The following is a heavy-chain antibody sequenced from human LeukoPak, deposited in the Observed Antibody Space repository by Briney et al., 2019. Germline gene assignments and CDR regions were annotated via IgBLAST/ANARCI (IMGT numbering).Heavy chain of an antibody. J-gene: IGHJ4*02. CDR3: ARDGYYYDSSGYYSFDY. CDR2: INHSGST. D-gene: IGHD3-22*01. CDR1: GGSFSGYY. V-gene: IGHV4-34*01. Sequence: PSETLSLTCAVYGGSFSGYYWSWIRQPPGKGLEWIGEINHSGSTNYNPSLKSRVTISVDTSKNQFSLKLSSVTAADTAVYYCARDGYYYDSSGYYSFDYWGQGTLVTVSS.